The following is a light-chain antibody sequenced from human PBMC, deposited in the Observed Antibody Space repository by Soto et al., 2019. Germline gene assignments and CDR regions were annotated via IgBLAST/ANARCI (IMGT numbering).Light chain of an antibody. Sequence: EIVLTQSPATLSLSPGERATLSCRASQSVSSYLAWYQQKPGQAPRLLIYDASNRATGIPARFSGSGSGTDCTLNIKSLEHEDFAGYYCQQRSNWITFGQGTRLEIK. V-gene: IGKV3-11*01. CDR2: DAS. CDR1: QSVSSY. J-gene: IGKJ5*01. CDR3: QQRSNWIT.